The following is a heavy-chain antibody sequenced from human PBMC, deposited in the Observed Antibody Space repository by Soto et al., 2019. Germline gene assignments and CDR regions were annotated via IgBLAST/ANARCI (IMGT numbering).Heavy chain of an antibody. CDR2: ISPYKGNT. J-gene: IGHJ4*02. D-gene: IGHD3-10*01. CDR3: ARDLDGSGNYYTDY. Sequence: QVQLVQSGAEVKKPGASVKVSCKASGYTFSSIGISWVRQAPGQGLEWMGWISPYKGNTYYAQRLQGRVTMTTDTSASTAYMELRSLRSDDTAVYYWARDLDGSGNYYTDYGGQGTLVTVSS. V-gene: IGHV1-18*01. CDR1: GYTFSSIG.